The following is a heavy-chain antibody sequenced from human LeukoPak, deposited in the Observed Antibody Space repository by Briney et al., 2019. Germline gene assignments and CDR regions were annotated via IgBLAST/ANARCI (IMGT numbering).Heavy chain of an antibody. V-gene: IGHV3-23*01. CDR3: AKNQGQWLVPVDY. CDR1: GFTFSNYA. J-gene: IGHJ4*02. Sequence: GGSLRLSCAASGFTFSNYAMSWVCQAPGKGLEWVSSMSGSGGSTYYADSVKGRFTISRDNSKNTLYLQMNNLRAEDTALYYCAKNQGQWLVPVDYWGQGTLVTVPS. CDR2: MSGSGGST. D-gene: IGHD6-19*01.